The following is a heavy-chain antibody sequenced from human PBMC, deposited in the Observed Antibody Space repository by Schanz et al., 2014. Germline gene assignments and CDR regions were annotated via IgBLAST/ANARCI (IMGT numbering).Heavy chain of an antibody. CDR3: AKVAPAATYLDS. V-gene: IGHV3-21*04. CDR2: ISSSSSYI. Sequence: EVRLVESGGGLVKPGGSLRLSCAASGFSFSTYGMTWVRQAPGKGLEWVSSISSSSSYISYADSVKGRFTISRDNAKNSLYLQMNSLRAEDTAVYYCAKVAPAATYLDSWGLGTLVTVSS. D-gene: IGHD2-2*01. J-gene: IGHJ4*02. CDR1: GFSFSTYG.